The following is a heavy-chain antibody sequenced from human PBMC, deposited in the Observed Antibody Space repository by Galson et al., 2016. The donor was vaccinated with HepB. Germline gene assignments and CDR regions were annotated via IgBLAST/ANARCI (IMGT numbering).Heavy chain of an antibody. D-gene: IGHD5-18*01. CDR1: GLTFRNYA. V-gene: IGHV3-23*01. J-gene: IGHJ4*02. CDR3: AKGSAMQDY. CDR2: INGGGYNT. Sequence: SLRLSCAASGLTFRNYAMSWVRQAPGKGLEWVSAINGGGYNTYYADSVKGRFTIPRDNSKNTFYLQMSSLGVEDTAVYFCAKGSAMQDYWGQGTLVTVSS.